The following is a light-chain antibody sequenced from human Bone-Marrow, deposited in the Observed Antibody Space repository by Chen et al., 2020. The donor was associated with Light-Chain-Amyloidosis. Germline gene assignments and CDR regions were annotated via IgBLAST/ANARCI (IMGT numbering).Light chain of an antibody. CDR1: QSVLYSSNNKNY. Sequence: DIVMTQSPDSLAVSLGERATINCKSSQSVLYSSNNKNYLAWYQQKPGQPPKLLIYWASTRESGVPDRFSGSGSGTDFTLTNSSLQAEDVAVYYCQQYYRTPRTFGQGTKLEIK. CDR3: QQYYRTPRT. J-gene: IGKJ2*01. V-gene: IGKV4-1*01. CDR2: WAS.